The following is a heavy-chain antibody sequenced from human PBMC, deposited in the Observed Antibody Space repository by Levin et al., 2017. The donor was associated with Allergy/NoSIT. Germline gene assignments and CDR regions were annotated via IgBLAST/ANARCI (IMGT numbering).Heavy chain of an antibody. Sequence: PGGSLRLSCAASGFTFSNAWMSWVRQAPGKGLEWVGRIKSKTDGGTTDYAAPVKGRFTISRDDSKNTLYLQMNSLKTEDTAVYYCTTDNPWGLRTPGGYYYGMDVWGQGTTVTVSS. CDR2: IKSKTDGGTT. D-gene: IGHD3-16*01. J-gene: IGHJ6*02. V-gene: IGHV3-15*01. CDR3: TTDNPWGLRTPGGYYYGMDV. CDR1: GFTFSNAW.